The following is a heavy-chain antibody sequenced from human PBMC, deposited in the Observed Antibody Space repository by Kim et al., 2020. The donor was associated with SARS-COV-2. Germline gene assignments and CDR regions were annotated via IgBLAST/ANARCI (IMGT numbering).Heavy chain of an antibody. V-gene: IGHV4-39*01. Sequence: SETLSLTCTVSGGSISSISYYWGWIRQPPGKGLEWIGSIYYSGSTYYNPSLKSRVTISVDTSKNQFSLKLSSVTAADTAVYYCARHLYSGYDVHWFDPWGQGTLVTVSS. CDR3: ARHLYSGYDVHWFDP. CDR2: IYYSGST. D-gene: IGHD5-12*01. CDR1: GGSISSISYY. J-gene: IGHJ5*02.